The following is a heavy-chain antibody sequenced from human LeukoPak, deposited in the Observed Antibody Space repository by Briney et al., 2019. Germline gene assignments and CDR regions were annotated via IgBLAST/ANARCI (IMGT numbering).Heavy chain of an antibody. Sequence: PSETLSLTCTVSGGSISSYYWSWIRQPPGKGLEWIGYIYYSGSTNYNPSLRSRVTISVDTSKNQFSLKLSSVTAADTAVYYCARVPGYYDFWSGYPYYFDYWGQGTLVTVSS. CDR3: ARVPGYYDFWSGYPYYFDY. CDR1: GGSISSYY. CDR2: IYYSGST. V-gene: IGHV4-59*01. D-gene: IGHD3-3*01. J-gene: IGHJ4*02.